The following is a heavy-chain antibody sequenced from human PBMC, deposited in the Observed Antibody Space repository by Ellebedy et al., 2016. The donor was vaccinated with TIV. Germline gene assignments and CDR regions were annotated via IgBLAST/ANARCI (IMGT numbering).Heavy chain of an antibody. J-gene: IGHJ4*02. D-gene: IGHD2-2*01. CDR3: TRAVGSGSSF. Sequence: GESLKISXAASGFTFSDYHMTWIRQAPGKGLEWVSYITSSGSGMYYADSVKGRFTISRDNAKNSLFLQMNSLRAEDTAVYYCTRAVGSGSSFWGQGTLVTVSS. CDR2: ITSSGSGM. CDR1: GFTFSDYH. V-gene: IGHV3-11*04.